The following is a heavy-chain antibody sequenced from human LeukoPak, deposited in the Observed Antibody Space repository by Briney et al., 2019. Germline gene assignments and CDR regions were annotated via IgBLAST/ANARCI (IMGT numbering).Heavy chain of an antibody. Sequence: GGSLRLSCAASGFTFSSYVMSWVRQAPGKGLEWVSAISGSGDNTYYADSVKGRFTVSRDNSKNTLYVQMKSLRAEDTAVYYCAKDFVVVPGNVNYFDYWGQGTLVTVSS. CDR3: AKDFVVVPGNVNYFDY. CDR1: GFTFSSYV. CDR2: ISGSGDNT. J-gene: IGHJ4*02. V-gene: IGHV3-23*01. D-gene: IGHD2-21*02.